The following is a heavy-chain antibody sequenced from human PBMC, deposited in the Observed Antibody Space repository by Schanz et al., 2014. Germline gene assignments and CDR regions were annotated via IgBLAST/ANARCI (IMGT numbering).Heavy chain of an antibody. D-gene: IGHD5-12*01. V-gene: IGHV1-3*01. Sequence: QVQLVQSGAEVKKPGASVKVSCKASGYTFTSYSIHWVRQAPGQGLEWMGWINVGNGNMKYSQKFQGRVTITRDTSASTAYMELTSLRSEDTAVYFCAKDMNREATAPESWGQGTLVTVSS. CDR3: AKDMNREATAPES. CDR1: GYTFTSYS. CDR2: INVGNGNM. J-gene: IGHJ5*02.